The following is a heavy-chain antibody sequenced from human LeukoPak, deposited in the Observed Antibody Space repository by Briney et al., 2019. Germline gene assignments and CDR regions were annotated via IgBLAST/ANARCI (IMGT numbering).Heavy chain of an antibody. CDR1: GGSISSYY. Sequence: SETLSLTCTVSGGSISSYYWCWIRQPPGKGLEWIGYIYYSGSTNYNPSLKSRVTISVDTSKNQFSLKLSSVTAADTAVYYCARTYDSSGYSDCFDYWGQGTLVTVSS. D-gene: IGHD3-22*01. CDR2: IYYSGST. V-gene: IGHV4-59*08. CDR3: ARTYDSSGYSDCFDY. J-gene: IGHJ4*02.